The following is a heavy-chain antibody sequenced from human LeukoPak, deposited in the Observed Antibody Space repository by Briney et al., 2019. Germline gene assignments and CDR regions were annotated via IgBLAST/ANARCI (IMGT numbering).Heavy chain of an antibody. Sequence: GGSLRLSCAASGFTFSSYSMNWVRQAPGKGLEWVSSISSSSSYIYYADSVKGRFTISRDNAKNSLYLQMNSLRAEDTAVYYCARGVNDYGDHGLFDYWGQGTLVTVSS. J-gene: IGHJ4*02. V-gene: IGHV3-21*01. D-gene: IGHD4-17*01. CDR3: ARGVNDYGDHGLFDY. CDR2: ISSSSSYI. CDR1: GFTFSSYS.